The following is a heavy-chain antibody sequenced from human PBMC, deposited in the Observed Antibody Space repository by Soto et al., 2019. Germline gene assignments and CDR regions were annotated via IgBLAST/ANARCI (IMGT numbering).Heavy chain of an antibody. Sequence: ETLSLTCSVSGGTISGYYWTWIRQPAGKGLEWIGRIYSSGNTKYNPSLQSRVTMSLDASNNQFSLRLTSVTAADTAVYYCARGQRFSDWFDPWGQGTLVTVSS. V-gene: IGHV4-4*07. D-gene: IGHD3-3*01. CDR1: GGTISGYY. J-gene: IGHJ5*02. CDR2: IYSSGNT. CDR3: ARGQRFSDWFDP.